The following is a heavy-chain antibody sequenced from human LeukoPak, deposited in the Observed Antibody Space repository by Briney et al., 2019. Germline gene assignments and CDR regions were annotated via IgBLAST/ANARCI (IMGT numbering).Heavy chain of an antibody. CDR1: GFNFSSYS. Sequence: GSLRLSCAASGFNFSSYSMNWVRQAPGKGLEWVSTISSSSSYIYYADSVKGRFTISRDNAKNSLYLQMNSLRAEDTAVYYCARDPYSGYANWYFDLWGRGTLVTVSS. CDR3: ARDPYSGYANWYFDL. CDR2: ISSSSSYI. V-gene: IGHV3-21*01. D-gene: IGHD5-12*01. J-gene: IGHJ2*01.